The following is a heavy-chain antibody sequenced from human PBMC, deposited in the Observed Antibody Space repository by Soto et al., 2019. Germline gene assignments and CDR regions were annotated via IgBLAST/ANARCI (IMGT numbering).Heavy chain of an antibody. CDR2: ISGSGAAT. V-gene: IGHV3-23*01. Sequence: GGSLRLSCATSGFSFGGYAMSWVRQAPGKGLDWVSSISGSGAATYYTNSVKGRFTISRDNSKNTVYLQMNSLRAEDTAVYYCAKGSRGYTGYVFDYWGQGALVTVSS. D-gene: IGHD5-12*01. J-gene: IGHJ4*02. CDR1: GFSFGGYA. CDR3: AKGSRGYTGYVFDY.